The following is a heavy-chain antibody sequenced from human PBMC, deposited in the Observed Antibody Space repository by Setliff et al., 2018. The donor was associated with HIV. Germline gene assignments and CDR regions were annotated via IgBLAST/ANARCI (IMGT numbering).Heavy chain of an antibody. Sequence: ASVKVSCKASGYAFTGYYIHWVRQAPGQGLEWMGRLNPNSGGTNYAQKFQGRVTMTSDTSISTAYMELSRLTSDDTAVYYCAKDGGEVYWGQGTLVTVSS. CDR3: AKDGGEVY. CDR1: GYAFTGYY. CDR2: LNPNSGGT. V-gene: IGHV1-2*06. D-gene: IGHD2-21*01. J-gene: IGHJ4*02.